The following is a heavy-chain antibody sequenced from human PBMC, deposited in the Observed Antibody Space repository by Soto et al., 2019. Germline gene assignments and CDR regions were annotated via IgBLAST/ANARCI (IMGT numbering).Heavy chain of an antibody. CDR3: AREEDCSDGICYSEYFQR. V-gene: IGHV1-46*01. D-gene: IGHD2-15*01. CDR1: GYIFTAYS. J-gene: IGHJ1*01. Sequence: ASVKVSCKASGYIFTAYSMHWVRQAPGQGLEWMGVVNPSGGSTNYAQKFQGRITMTRDTSTSTVYMDLSSLTSEDTAVYYCAREEDCSDGICYSEYFQRWGQGTLVTVSS. CDR2: VNPSGGST.